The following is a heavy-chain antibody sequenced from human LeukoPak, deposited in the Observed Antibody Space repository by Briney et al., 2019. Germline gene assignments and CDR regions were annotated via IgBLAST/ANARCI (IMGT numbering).Heavy chain of an antibody. CDR3: ARDGDGDYVFSYYFDY. CDR2: ISYDESNT. CDR1: GLTFSSYG. Sequence: GGSLRLSCAASGLTFSSYGMTWVRQAPGKGLEWVALISYDESNTFYADSVKGRFTISRDNSKNTLYLQMNSLRVEDTAVYYCARDGDGDYVFSYYFDYWGQGTLVTVSS. D-gene: IGHD4-17*01. V-gene: IGHV3-30*03. J-gene: IGHJ4*02.